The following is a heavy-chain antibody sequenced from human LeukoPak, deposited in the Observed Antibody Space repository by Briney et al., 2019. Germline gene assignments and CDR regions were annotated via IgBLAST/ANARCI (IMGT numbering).Heavy chain of an antibody. Sequence: SETLSLTCAVYGGSFSGYYWSWIRQPPGKGLEWIGEINHSGSTNYNPSLKSRVTISVDTSKNQFSLKLSSVTAADTAVYYCASSIPGGYCSGGSCNDYWGQGTLITVSS. CDR3: ASSIPGGYCSGGSCNDY. CDR1: GGSFSGYY. V-gene: IGHV4-34*01. CDR2: INHSGST. D-gene: IGHD2-15*01. J-gene: IGHJ4*01.